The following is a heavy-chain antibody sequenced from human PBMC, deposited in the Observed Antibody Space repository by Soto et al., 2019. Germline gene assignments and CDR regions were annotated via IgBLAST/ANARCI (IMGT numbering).Heavy chain of an antibody. CDR1: GYTFTSYA. J-gene: IGHJ4*02. CDR3: ARGHSLYDYIWGSYRYSTANFDY. V-gene: IGHV1-3*01. Sequence: ASVKVSCKASGYTFTSYAMHWVRKAPGQRLEWMGWINAGNGNTKYSQKFQGRVTITRDTSASTAYMELSSLRSEDTAVYYCARGHSLYDYIWGSYRYSTANFDYWGQGTLVTVSP. CDR2: INAGNGNT. D-gene: IGHD3-16*02.